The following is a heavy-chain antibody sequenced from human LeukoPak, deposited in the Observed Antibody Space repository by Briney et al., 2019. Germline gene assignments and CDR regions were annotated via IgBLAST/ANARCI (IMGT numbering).Heavy chain of an antibody. Sequence: ASVKVSCKASGYTFTGYYMHWVRQAPGQGLEWMGWINPNGGGTNYAQKFQGRVAMTRDTSISTAYMELSRLRSDDTAVYYCASGREYCSGGSCYSSDDAFDIWGQGTMVTVSS. CDR2: INPNGGGT. D-gene: IGHD2-15*01. J-gene: IGHJ3*02. CDR3: ASGREYCSGGSCYSSDDAFDI. V-gene: IGHV1-2*02. CDR1: GYTFTGYY.